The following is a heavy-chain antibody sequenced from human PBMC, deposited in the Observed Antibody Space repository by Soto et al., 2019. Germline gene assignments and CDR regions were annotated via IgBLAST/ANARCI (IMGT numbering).Heavy chain of an antibody. CDR2: INPNSGGT. J-gene: IGHJ6*02. CDR1: GYTFTGYY. V-gene: IGHV1-2*04. D-gene: IGHD3-3*01. Sequence: ASVKGSCKASGYTFTGYYMHWVRQAPGQGLEWMGWINPNSGGTNSAQKFQGWVTMTRDTSISTAYMELSRLRSDDTAVYYCARDENYDFWSGRPGYGMDVWGQGTTVTVSS. CDR3: ARDENYDFWSGRPGYGMDV.